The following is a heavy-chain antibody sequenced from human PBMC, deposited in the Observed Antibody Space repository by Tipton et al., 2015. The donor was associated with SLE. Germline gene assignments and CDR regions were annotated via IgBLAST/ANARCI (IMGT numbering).Heavy chain of an antibody. J-gene: IGHJ5*02. D-gene: IGHD4-17*01. CDR2: INHSGST. V-gene: IGHV4-34*01. CDR3: ARGGTGDGRNPFDP. Sequence: TLSLTCAVYGGSFSGYYWSWIRQPPGKGLEWIGEINHSGSTNYKSSLKSRVTISIDTSNNRFSLNLYSVTAADTAVYYCARGGTGDGRNPFDPWGQGTLVTVSS. CDR1: GGSFSGYY.